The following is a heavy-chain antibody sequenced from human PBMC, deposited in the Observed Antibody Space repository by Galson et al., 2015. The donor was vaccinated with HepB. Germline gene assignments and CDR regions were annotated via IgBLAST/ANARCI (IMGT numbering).Heavy chain of an antibody. J-gene: IGHJ4*02. CDR3: ARTAEQWLFGPHRGLDY. D-gene: IGHD6-19*01. CDR2: ISAYNGNT. Sequence: SVKVSCKASGYTFTSYGISWVRQAPGQGLEWMGWISAYNGNTNYAQKLQGRVTMTTDTSTSTAYMELRSLRSDDTAVYYCARTAEQWLFGPHRGLDYWGQGTLVTVSS. V-gene: IGHV1-18*01. CDR1: GYTFTSYG.